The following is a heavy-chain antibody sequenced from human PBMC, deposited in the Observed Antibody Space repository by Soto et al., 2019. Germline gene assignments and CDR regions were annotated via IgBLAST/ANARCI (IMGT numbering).Heavy chain of an antibody. CDR2: IFSNDEK. V-gene: IGHV2-26*01. Sequence: SGPTLVNPTGTVTMTCTVSGFSLSNARMGVSWIRQPPGKALEWLAHIFSNDEKSYSTSLKSRLTISKDTSKSQVVLTMTNMDPVDTATYYCARTRVLYDFWSGSDWFDPWGQGTLVTAPQ. D-gene: IGHD3-3*01. J-gene: IGHJ5*02. CDR3: ARTRVLYDFWSGSDWFDP. CDR1: GFSLSNARMG.